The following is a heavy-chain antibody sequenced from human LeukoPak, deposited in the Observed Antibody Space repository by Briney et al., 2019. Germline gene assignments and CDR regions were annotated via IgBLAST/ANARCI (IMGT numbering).Heavy chain of an antibody. CDR3: ARVEMATISLTFDY. D-gene: IGHD5-24*01. J-gene: IGHJ4*02. CDR2: IYYSGST. V-gene: IGHV4-39*07. CDR1: SGSISSSNYY. Sequence: SETLSLTCTVSSGSISSSNYYWGWIRQPPGKGLEWIGSIYYSGSTNYNPSLKSRVTISVDTSKNQFSLKLSSVTAADTAVYYCARVEMATISLTFDYWGQGTLVTVSS.